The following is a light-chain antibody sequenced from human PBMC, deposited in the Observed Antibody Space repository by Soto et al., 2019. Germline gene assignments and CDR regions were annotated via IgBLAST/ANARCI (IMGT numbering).Light chain of an antibody. Sequence: QSVLTQPPSVSWAPGQRVTISCTGGSSNIGAGYDVHWYQQLPGTAPKLLIYGNSNRPSGVPDRFSGSKSGTSASLAITGLQAEDEADYYCQSYDSSLSGSYVFGTGTKVTVL. CDR3: QSYDSSLSGSYV. V-gene: IGLV1-40*01. CDR1: SSNIGAGYD. J-gene: IGLJ1*01. CDR2: GNS.